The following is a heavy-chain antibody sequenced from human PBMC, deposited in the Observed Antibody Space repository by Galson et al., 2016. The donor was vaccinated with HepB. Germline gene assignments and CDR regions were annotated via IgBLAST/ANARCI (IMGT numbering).Heavy chain of an antibody. D-gene: IGHD3-16*02. CDR3: AKDLRAHSYRGNRFSDL. Sequence: SLRLSCAASGFSFFTYAMSWVRQAPGKGVEWVSTMSGNAGDTYYADSVKGRFTISRDNSKNTLYLQMNSLRAEDTALYFCAKDLRAHSYRGNRFSDLWGRGTLVTVSS. J-gene: IGHJ2*01. CDR1: GFSFFTYA. V-gene: IGHV3-23*01. CDR2: MSGNAGDT.